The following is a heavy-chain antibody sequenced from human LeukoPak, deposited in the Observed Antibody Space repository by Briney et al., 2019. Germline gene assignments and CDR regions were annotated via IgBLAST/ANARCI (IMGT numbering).Heavy chain of an antibody. CDR3: ARGYFDSRGYSNPFDI. Sequence: SETLSLTCTVSGGSISSGGYYWSWIRQHPGKGLEWIGYIYYSGNTNYNPSLKSRVTISLDTSKNQFSLKLSSVTAADTAMYYCARGYFDSRGYSNPFDIWGQGTMVTVSS. D-gene: IGHD3-22*01. V-gene: IGHV4-61*08. J-gene: IGHJ3*02. CDR1: GGSISSGGYY. CDR2: IYYSGNT.